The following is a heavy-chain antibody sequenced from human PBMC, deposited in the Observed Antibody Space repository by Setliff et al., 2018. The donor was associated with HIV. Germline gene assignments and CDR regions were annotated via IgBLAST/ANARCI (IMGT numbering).Heavy chain of an antibody. CDR1: GYTFTSYG. D-gene: IGHD3-10*01. V-gene: IGHV1-18*01. J-gene: IGHJ5*02. Sequence: GASVKVSCKASGYTFTSYGISWVRQAPGQGLEWMGWISACNGNTSYAQKLQGRVTMTTDTSTSTAYMELRSLRSDDTAVYYCAGTKIFSAGFRGYLTGPINWFDPWGQGTLVTVSS. CDR2: ISACNGNT. CDR3: AGTKIFSAGFRGYLTGPINWFDP.